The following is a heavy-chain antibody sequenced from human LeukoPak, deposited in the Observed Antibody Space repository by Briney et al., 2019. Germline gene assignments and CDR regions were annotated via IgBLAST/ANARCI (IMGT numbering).Heavy chain of an antibody. Sequence: PGGSLRLSCAASGFTFNSFGMHWVRQAPGKGLEWVSYISSSSSTIYYADSVKGRFTISRDNAKNSLYLQMNSLRDEDTAVYYCARDVSYYYGSGSYYNGYNWFDPWGQGTLVNVSS. CDR3: ARDVSYYYGSGSYYNGYNWFDP. CDR2: ISSSSSTI. CDR1: GFTFNSFG. V-gene: IGHV3-48*02. J-gene: IGHJ5*02. D-gene: IGHD3-10*01.